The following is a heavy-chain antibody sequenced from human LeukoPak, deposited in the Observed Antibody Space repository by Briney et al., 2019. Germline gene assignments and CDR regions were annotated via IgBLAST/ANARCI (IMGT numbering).Heavy chain of an antibody. J-gene: IGHJ6*02. CDR2: ISYDGSNK. D-gene: IGHD2-2*01. Sequence: TGGSLRLSCAASGFTFSSYGMHWVRQAPGKGLEWVAVISYDGSNKYYADSVKGRFTISRDNSKNTLYLQMNSLRAEDTAVYYCAKAQPSREGYYYGMDVWGQGTTVTVSS. CDR3: AKAQPSREGYYYGMDV. V-gene: IGHV3-30*18. CDR1: GFTFSSYG.